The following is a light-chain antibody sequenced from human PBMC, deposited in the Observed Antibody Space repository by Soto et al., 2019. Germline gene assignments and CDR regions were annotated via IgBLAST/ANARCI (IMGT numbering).Light chain of an antibody. CDR2: DAS. J-gene: IGKJ5*01. Sequence: DIQMTQSPSSLSASVGDRVTITCRASQDISNYLNWYQQRPGKAPKLLIYDASNSERGVPSRFSGTRSGTHFTFAITSLQPEDVATYYCQQSDSLPITFGQGTRLEI. CDR3: QQSDSLPIT. CDR1: QDISNY. V-gene: IGKV1-33*01.